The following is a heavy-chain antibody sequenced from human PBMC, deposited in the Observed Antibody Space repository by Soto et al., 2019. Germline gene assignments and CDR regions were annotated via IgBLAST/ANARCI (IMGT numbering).Heavy chain of an antibody. V-gene: IGHV3-7*01. J-gene: IGHJ4*02. CDR2: IKQDGTRE. CDR1: GFTFSSYW. D-gene: IGHD3-16*01. CDR3: ARDAPRIQLYLGLDSYYLDS. Sequence: PGGSLRLSCAAPGFTFSSYWMSWVRQAPGKGLEWVANIKQDGTREYYVDSVKGRFTISRDNAKNSLYLQRNSLRAEDTAVYYCARDAPRIQLYLGLDSYYLDSWGQGTLVTVSS.